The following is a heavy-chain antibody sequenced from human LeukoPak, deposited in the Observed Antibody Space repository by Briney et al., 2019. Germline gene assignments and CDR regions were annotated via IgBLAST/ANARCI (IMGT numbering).Heavy chain of an antibody. Sequence: GGSLRLSCAASGFTFSSYAMHWVRQAPGKGLEWVSYISSSGSTIYYADSVKGRFTISRDNAKNSLYLQMNSLRAEDTAVYYCARDVYYGSGKFDYWGQGTLVTVSS. CDR3: ARDVYYGSGKFDY. D-gene: IGHD3-10*01. J-gene: IGHJ4*02. CDR2: ISSSGSTI. V-gene: IGHV3-48*03. CDR1: GFTFSSYA.